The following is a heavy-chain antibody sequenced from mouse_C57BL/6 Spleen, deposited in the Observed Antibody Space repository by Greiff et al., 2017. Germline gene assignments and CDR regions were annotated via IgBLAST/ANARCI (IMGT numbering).Heavy chain of an antibody. J-gene: IGHJ1*03. CDR1: GYTFTDYY. CDR2: INPNNGGT. V-gene: IGHV1-26*01. CDR3: ARGGYFDV. Sequence: EVQLQQSGPELVKPGASVKISCKASGYTFTDYYMNWVKQSHGQSLEWIGDINPNNGGTSYNQKFKGKATLTVDKSSSTAYMELRSLTTEDSAVXYCARGGYFDVWGTGTTVTVSS.